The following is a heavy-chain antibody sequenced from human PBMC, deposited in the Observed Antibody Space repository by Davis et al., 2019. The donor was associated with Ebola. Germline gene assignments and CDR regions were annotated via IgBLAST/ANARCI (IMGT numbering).Heavy chain of an antibody. CDR1: GGSISSSNW. V-gene: IGHV4-4*02. D-gene: IGHD5-12*01. CDR2: IYHSGST. J-gene: IGHJ4*02. Sequence: MPGGSLRLSCAVSGGSISSSNWWSWVRQPPGKGLEWIGEIYHSGSTNYNPSLKSRVTISVDKSKNQFSLKLSSVTAADTAVYYCAREGGYSGYDDYYFDYWGQGTLVTVSS. CDR3: AREGGYSGYDDYYFDY.